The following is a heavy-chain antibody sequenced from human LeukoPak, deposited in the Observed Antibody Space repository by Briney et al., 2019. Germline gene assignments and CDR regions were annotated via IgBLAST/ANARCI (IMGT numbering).Heavy chain of an antibody. V-gene: IGHV3-23*01. CDR2: ISAGGGSR. CDR3: AKDGGYSANIYYMDV. Sequence: PGGSLRLSCAASGFTFSSYAMSWVRQAPGKGLEWVSGISAGGGSRYYADFVEGRFTISRDNSKNTLYLEVNSLRAEDTAVYNRAKDGGYSANIYYMDVWGKGTTVTVSS. CDR1: GFTFSSYA. D-gene: IGHD5-12*01. J-gene: IGHJ6*03.